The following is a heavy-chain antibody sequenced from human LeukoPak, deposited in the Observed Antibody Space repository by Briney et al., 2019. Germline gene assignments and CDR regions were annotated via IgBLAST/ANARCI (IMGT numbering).Heavy chain of an antibody. CDR2: IYTSGST. J-gene: IGHJ4*02. V-gene: IGHV4-61*02. CDR1: GGSISSGSYY. CDR3: ARDSSGWYAY. D-gene: IGHD6-19*01. Sequence: SETLSLTCTVSGGSISSGSYYWSWIRQPTGKGLEWIGRIYTSGSTNYNPSLKSRVTISVDTSKNQFSLKLSSVTAADTAVYYCARDSSGWYAYWGQGTLVTVSS.